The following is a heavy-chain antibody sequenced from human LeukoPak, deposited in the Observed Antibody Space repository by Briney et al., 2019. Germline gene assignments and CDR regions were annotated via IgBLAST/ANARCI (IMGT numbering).Heavy chain of an antibody. V-gene: IGHV1-8*02. CDR3: ARARRYWSSTSCYRSWFDP. CDR1: GYTFTSYD. D-gene: IGHD2-2*01. J-gene: IGHJ5*02. Sequence: ASVKVSCKASGYTFTSYDINWVRQATGQGLEWMGWMNPNSGNTGYPQKFQGRVTMTRNNSISTAYMELSSLGAEDTAVYYCARARRYWSSTSCYRSWFDPRVQGSLVTVSS. CDR2: MNPNSGNT.